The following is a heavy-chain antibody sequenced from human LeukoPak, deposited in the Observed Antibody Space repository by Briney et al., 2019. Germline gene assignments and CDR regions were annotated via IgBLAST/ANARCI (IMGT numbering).Heavy chain of an antibody. CDR1: GFIFSSCA. Sequence: GGSLRLSCVASGFIFSSCAMYWVRQAPGKGLEWVAVISHDGTIEYYTDSVKGRFTISRDNSKNRLYLQMNSLRAEDTAVYYCARDSPSRLPGNFFYDMDVWGQGTRVTVSS. V-gene: IGHV3-30*04. J-gene: IGHJ6*02. D-gene: IGHD1-7*01. CDR2: ISHDGTIE. CDR3: ARDSPSRLPGNFFYDMDV.